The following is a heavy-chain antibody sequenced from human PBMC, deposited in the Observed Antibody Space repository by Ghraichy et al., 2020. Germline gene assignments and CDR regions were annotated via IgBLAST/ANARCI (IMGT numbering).Heavy chain of an antibody. D-gene: IGHD3-22*01. CDR1: GYTFTGYY. V-gene: IGHV1-2*06. CDR3: ARGLGGGRSSGYYENY. J-gene: IGHJ4*02. Sequence: ASVKVSCKASGYTFTGYYMHWVRQAPGQGLEWMGRINPNSGGTNYAQKFQGRVTMTRDTSISTAYMELSRLRSDDTAVYYCARGLGGGRSSGYYENYWGQGTLVTVSS. CDR2: INPNSGGT.